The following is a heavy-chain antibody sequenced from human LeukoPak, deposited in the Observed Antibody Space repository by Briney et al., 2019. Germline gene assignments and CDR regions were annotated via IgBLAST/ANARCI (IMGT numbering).Heavy chain of an antibody. Sequence: GGSLRLSCAASGFTFSSYGMHWVRQAPGKGLEWVAVIWYDGSNKYYADSVKGRFTISRDNSKNTLYLQMNSLRAEDTAVYYCARDPGYSGYDWVFDYWGQGTLVTVSS. J-gene: IGHJ4*02. CDR2: IWYDGSNK. V-gene: IGHV3-33*01. D-gene: IGHD5-12*01. CDR1: GFTFSSYG. CDR3: ARDPGYSGYDWVFDY.